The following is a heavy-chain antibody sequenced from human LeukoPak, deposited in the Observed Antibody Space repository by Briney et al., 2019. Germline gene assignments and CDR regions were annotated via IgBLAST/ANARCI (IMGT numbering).Heavy chain of an antibody. CDR2: IWYDGSNK. CDR1: GFTFSSYG. Sequence: PGRSLRLSCAASGFTFSSYGMHWVRQAPGKGLEWVAVIWYDGSNKYYADSVKGRFTISRDNSKNTLYLQMNSLRAEDTAVYYCAKVLGDDYYYYYGMDVWGQGTTVTVSS. D-gene: IGHD3-16*01. CDR3: AKVLGDDYYYYYGMDV. V-gene: IGHV3-33*06. J-gene: IGHJ6*02.